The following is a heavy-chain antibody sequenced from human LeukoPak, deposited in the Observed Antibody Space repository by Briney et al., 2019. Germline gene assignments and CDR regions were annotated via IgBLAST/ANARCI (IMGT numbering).Heavy chain of an antibody. CDR1: GGSLSSYY. CDR2: IYYSGST. V-gene: IGHV4-59*01. Sequence: SETLSLTCTVSGGSLSSYYWSWIRQPPGKGLEWIGYIYYSGSTNYNPSLKSRVTISVDTSKNQFSLKLSSVTAADTAVYYCAREDVVVPAAKGYYYYYGMDVWGQGTTVTVSS. CDR3: AREDVVVPAAKGYYYYYGMDV. D-gene: IGHD2-2*01. J-gene: IGHJ6*02.